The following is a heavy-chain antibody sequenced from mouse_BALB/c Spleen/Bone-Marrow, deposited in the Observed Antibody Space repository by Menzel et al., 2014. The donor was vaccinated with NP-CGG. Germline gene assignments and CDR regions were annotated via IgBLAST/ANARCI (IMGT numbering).Heavy chain of an antibody. V-gene: IGHV5-6*02. CDR3: ARRDGGPMDY. J-gene: IGHJ4*01. Sequence: EVKLMESGGDLVKPGGSLKLSCAASGFTFSNYGMSWVRQTPDKRLEWAATISSGGSYTYYPDSVKGRFTISRDNAKNTLYLQMSSLKSEDTAMYYCARRDGGPMDYWGQGTSVTVSS. CDR2: ISSGGSYT. CDR1: GFTFSNYG. D-gene: IGHD2-3*01.